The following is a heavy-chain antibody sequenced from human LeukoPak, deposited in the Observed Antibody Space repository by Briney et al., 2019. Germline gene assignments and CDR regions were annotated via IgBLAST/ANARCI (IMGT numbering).Heavy chain of an antibody. CDR2: IIPIFGTA. V-gene: IGHV1-69*13. D-gene: IGHD2-2*01. J-gene: IGHJ4*02. CDR1: GGTFSSYA. CDR3: AAQGRYCSSTSCFDY. Sequence: SVKVSCKASGGTFSSYAISWVRQAPGQGLEWMGGIIPIFGTANYAQKFQGRVTITADESTSTAYMELSSLRSEDTAVYHCAAQGRYCSSTSCFDYWGQGTLVTVSS.